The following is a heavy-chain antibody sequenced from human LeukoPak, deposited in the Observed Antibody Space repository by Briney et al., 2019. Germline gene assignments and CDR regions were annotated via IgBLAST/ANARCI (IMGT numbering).Heavy chain of an antibody. J-gene: IGHJ4*02. D-gene: IGHD3-22*01. CDR1: GVSIITSSYH. CDR3: ARLGVEVTITTTVVVTRFFDN. V-gene: IGHV4-39*01. CDR2: IYYSGST. Sequence: PSETLSLTCSVSGVSIITSSYHWGWIRQPPGKGLEWIGSIYYSGSTNYNPSLKSRVTISVGTSKNQFSLKLSSVTAADTAVYYCARLGVEVTITTTVVVTRFFDNWGQGILVTVSS.